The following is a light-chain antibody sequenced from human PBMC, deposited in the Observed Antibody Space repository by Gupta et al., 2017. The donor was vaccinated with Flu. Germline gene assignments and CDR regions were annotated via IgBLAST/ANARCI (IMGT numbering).Light chain of an antibody. CDR1: QSISSN. J-gene: IGKJ2*03. CDR3: QQYNSWSPYS. Sequence: IVMTQSPATLSGSPGERATLSCRASQSISSNLAWYQQRLGQAPRLLIYGASTRATGVPARFSGSGSGTDFTLTISSLQSEDFAVYYCQQYNSWSPYSFGQGTKLEIK. V-gene: IGKV3-15*01. CDR2: GAS.